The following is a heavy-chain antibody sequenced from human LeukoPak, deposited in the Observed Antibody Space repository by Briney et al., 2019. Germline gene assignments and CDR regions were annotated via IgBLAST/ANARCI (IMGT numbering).Heavy chain of an antibody. Sequence: PGRSLRLSCAASGFTFSSYGMHWVRQAPGKGLEWVAYIRYDGSNKYYADSVRGRFTISRDNSKNTLYLQMNSLRAEDTAVYYCARDRTAAGPFDYWGQGTLVTVSS. CDR2: IRYDGSNK. CDR1: GFTFSSYG. J-gene: IGHJ4*02. D-gene: IGHD6-13*01. CDR3: ARDRTAAGPFDY. V-gene: IGHV3-33*08.